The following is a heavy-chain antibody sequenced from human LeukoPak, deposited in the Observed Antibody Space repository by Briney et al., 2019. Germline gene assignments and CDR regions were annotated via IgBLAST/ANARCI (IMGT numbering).Heavy chain of an antibody. CDR1: GDSISSSNW. CDR3: ARNNNNWSVGSFGY. J-gene: IGHJ4*02. Sequence: SETLSLTCAVSGDSISSSNWWSWVRQPPGKGLEWIGDIYHGESPNYNPSLKSRVTISIDTSKNQFSLKLNSVTAADTAMYYCARNNNNWSVGSFGYWGQGTLVAVSS. V-gene: IGHV4-4*02. CDR2: IYHGESP. D-gene: IGHD1-1*01.